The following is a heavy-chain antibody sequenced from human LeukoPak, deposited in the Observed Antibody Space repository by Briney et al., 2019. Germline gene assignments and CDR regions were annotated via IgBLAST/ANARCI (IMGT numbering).Heavy chain of an antibody. CDR1: GFTFKNYA. Sequence: GGSLRLSCAASGFTFKNYAMSWVRQAPGKGLEWVSGIRGSGGSTYYADSVKGRFTIPRDNPKNTLYLQMNSLRAEETAVYYCAKGSVSVVVPAVIPYYWGQGTLVTVSS. J-gene: IGHJ4*02. D-gene: IGHD2-2*01. V-gene: IGHV3-23*01. CDR2: IRGSGGST. CDR3: AKGSVSVVVPAVIPYY.